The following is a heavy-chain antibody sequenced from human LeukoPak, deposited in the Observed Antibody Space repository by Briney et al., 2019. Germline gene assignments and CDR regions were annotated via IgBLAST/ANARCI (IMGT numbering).Heavy chain of an antibody. CDR3: ATDRLGYDILTGSNAFDI. V-gene: IGHV1-24*01. CDR2: FDPEDGET. J-gene: IGHJ3*02. CDR1: GYTLTELS. D-gene: IGHD3-9*01. Sequence: ASVKVSCKVSGYTLTELSMHWVRQAPGKGLEWMGGFDPEDGETIYAQKFQGRVTMTEGTSTDTAYMELSSLRSEDTAVYYCATDRLGYDILTGSNAFDIWGQGTMVTVSS.